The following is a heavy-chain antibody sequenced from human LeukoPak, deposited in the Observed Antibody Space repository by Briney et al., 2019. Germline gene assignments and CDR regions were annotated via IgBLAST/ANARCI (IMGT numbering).Heavy chain of an antibody. V-gene: IGHV3-30*18. CDR3: AKVMITVVTTSKLDS. CDR1: GFTFSQYA. J-gene: IGHJ4*02. D-gene: IGHD4-23*01. CDR2: MSYDGSVQ. Sequence: PGTSLRLSCAASGFTFSQYAVHWVRQAPGKGLEWVAVMSYDGSVQYYADSVKGRFTISRDNSKNTLYLQMNNLRTDDTAFYYCAKVMITVVTTSKLDSWGQGTLVTVSS.